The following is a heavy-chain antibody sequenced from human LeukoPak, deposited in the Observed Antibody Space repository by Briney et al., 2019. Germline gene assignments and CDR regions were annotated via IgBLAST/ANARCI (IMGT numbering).Heavy chain of an antibody. CDR2: INPNSGGT. CDR3: ARARTSYSSGWYNSFGY. J-gene: IGHJ4*02. V-gene: IGHV1-2*02. Sequence: GASVKVSCKASGYTFTGYYMHWVRQAPGQGLEWMGWINPNSGGTNYAQKLQGRVTMTRDTSISTAYMELSRLRSGDTAVYYCARARTSYSSGWYNSFGYWGQGTLVTVSS. D-gene: IGHD6-19*01. CDR1: GYTFTGYY.